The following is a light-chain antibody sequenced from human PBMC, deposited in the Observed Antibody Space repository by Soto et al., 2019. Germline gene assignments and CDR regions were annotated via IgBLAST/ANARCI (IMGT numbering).Light chain of an antibody. CDR1: QSISSW. CDR3: QQENRYSRT. CDR2: DAS. Sequence: DIQMTQSPSTLSASVGDRVTITCRASQSISSWLACYQQKPGKAPKLLIYDASSLESGVPIRFNGLGSGTEFHLTISSLKPDDFATYYCQQENRYSRTFGHGTQVQIK. J-gene: IGKJ1*01. V-gene: IGKV1-5*01.